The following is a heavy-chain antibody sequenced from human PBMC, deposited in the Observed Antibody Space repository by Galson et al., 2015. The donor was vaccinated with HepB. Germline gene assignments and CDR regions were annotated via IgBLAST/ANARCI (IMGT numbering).Heavy chain of an antibody. CDR1: GGSISSGSYY. D-gene: IGHD4-17*01. Sequence: TLSLTCTVSGGSISSGSYYWSWIRQPAGKGLEWIGRIYTSGSTNCNPSLKSRVTISVDTSKNQFSLKLSSVTAADTAVYYCARSHYGSNWFVPWGQGTLVTVSS. V-gene: IGHV4-61*02. J-gene: IGHJ5*02. CDR3: ARSHYGSNWFVP. CDR2: IYTSGST.